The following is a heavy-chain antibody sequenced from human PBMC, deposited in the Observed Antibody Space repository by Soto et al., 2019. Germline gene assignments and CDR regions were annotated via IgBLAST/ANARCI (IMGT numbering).Heavy chain of an antibody. Sequence: SETLSLTCTVSGGSISSGGYYWSWIRQHPGKGLEWIGYIYYSGSTYYNSSLKSRVTISVDTSKNQFSLKLSSVTAADTAVYYCARDHGYSYGYGRWFDPWGQGTLVTVSS. J-gene: IGHJ5*02. CDR3: ARDHGYSYGYGRWFDP. CDR1: GGSISSGGYY. V-gene: IGHV4-31*03. CDR2: IYYSGST. D-gene: IGHD5-18*01.